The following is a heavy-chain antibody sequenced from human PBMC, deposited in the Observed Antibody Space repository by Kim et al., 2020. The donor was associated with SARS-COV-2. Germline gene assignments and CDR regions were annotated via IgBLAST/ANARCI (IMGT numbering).Heavy chain of an antibody. V-gene: IGHV3-53*01. CDR1: GFTVSSNY. CDR3: ATGLLWFGVSIDY. J-gene: IGHJ4*02. CDR2: IYSGGST. D-gene: IGHD3-10*01. Sequence: GGSLRLSCAASGFTVSSNYMSWVRQAPGKGLEWVSVIYSGGSTYYTDSVKGRFTISRDNSKNTLYLQMNSLRAEDTAVYYCATGLLWFGVSIDYWGQGTLVTVSS.